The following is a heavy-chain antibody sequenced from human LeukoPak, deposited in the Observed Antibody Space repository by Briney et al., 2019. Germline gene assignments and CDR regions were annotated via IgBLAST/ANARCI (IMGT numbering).Heavy chain of an antibody. CDR3: ARSHGSGWYRGFDY. J-gene: IGHJ4*02. V-gene: IGHV3-33*01. D-gene: IGHD6-19*01. Sequence: GGSLRLSCAASGFTFSSYGMHWVRQAPGKGLEWVAVIWYDGSNKYYADSVKGRFTISRDNSKNTLYLQMNSLRAEDTAVYYCARSHGSGWYRGFDYWGQGTLVTVSS. CDR1: GFTFSSYG. CDR2: IWYDGSNK.